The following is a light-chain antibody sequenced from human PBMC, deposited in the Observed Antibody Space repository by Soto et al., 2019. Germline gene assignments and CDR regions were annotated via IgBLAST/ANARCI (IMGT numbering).Light chain of an antibody. CDR2: GAS. CDR3: QQYNNWPPYT. V-gene: IGKV3-15*01. Sequence: SPATLSVSPGERATLSCRASQSVGSGLSWYQQKPDQAPRLLIYGASTRATGIPARFSGSGSGTEFTLTISSLQSEDYAVYYCQQYNNWPPYTFGQGTKVDIK. J-gene: IGKJ2*01. CDR1: QSVGSG.